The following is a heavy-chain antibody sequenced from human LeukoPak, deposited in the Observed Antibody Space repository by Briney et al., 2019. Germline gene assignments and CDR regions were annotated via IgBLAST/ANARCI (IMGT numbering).Heavy chain of an antibody. CDR3: TTGYGSTWYG. J-gene: IGHJ4*02. D-gene: IGHD6-13*01. CDR2: IKSKIDGGTT. V-gene: IGHV3-15*01. Sequence: KTGGSLSLSCAASGSTFSIAWMNWVCQTPGKGLEWVGHIKSKIDGGTTDYAEPVKGRFTISRDDSKNTVYLQMNSLKTEDTAVYYCTTGYGSTWYGWGQGTLVTVSS. CDR1: GSTFSIAW.